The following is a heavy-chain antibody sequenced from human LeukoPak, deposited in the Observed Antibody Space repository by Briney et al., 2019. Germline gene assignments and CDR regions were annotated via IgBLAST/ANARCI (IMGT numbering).Heavy chain of an antibody. CDR1: GYTFTSYD. D-gene: IGHD6-6*01. Sequence: ASVKVSCKASGYTFTSYDINWVRQATGQGLEWMGWMNPNSGNTGYAQKFQGRVTITRNTSISTAYMELSSLRSEDTAVYYCARGRRKSIAARFRTGGYYYYMDVWGKGTTVTVSS. CDR2: MNPNSGNT. J-gene: IGHJ6*03. V-gene: IGHV1-8*03. CDR3: ARGRRKSIAARFRTGGYYYYMDV.